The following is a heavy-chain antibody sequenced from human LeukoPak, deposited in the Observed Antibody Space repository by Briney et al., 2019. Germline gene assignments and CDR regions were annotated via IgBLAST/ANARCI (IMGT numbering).Heavy chain of an antibody. CDR1: GGTFSSYA. Sequence: SVKVSCKASGGTFSSYAISWVRQAPGQGLEWMGGIIPIFGTANYAQKFQGRVTITTDESTSTAYMELNSLRSVDTAVYYCARGTYCSGGSCYSADYWGQGTLVTVSS. CDR3: ARGTYCSGGSCYSADY. V-gene: IGHV1-69*05. D-gene: IGHD2-15*01. CDR2: IIPIFGTA. J-gene: IGHJ4*02.